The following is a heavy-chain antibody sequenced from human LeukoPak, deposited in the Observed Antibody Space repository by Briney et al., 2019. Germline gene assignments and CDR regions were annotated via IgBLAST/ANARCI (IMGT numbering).Heavy chain of an antibody. CDR1: GFTFSSYS. Sequence: GGSLRLSCAASGFTFSSYSMNWVRQAPGKGLEWVSSISSSSSYIYYADSVKGRFTISRDNAKNSLYLQMNSLRAEDTAVYYCARVPGADSSGYYLDYWGQGTLVTVSS. D-gene: IGHD3-22*01. CDR3: ARVPGADSSGYYLDY. J-gene: IGHJ4*02. V-gene: IGHV3-21*01. CDR2: ISSSSSYI.